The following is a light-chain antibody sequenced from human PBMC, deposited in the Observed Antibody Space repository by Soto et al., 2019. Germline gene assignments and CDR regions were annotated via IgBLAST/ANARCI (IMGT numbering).Light chain of an antibody. Sequence: SVLTQPPSASGTPGQRGTISCSGSSSNIGSDYVYWYQQFPGTDPKPLIYRNNQRPSGVPDRFSGSKSGTSASLAISGLRSEDEADYYCAAWDDSLSGYVFGTGTKVTV. CDR2: RNN. V-gene: IGLV1-47*01. CDR1: SSNIGSDY. CDR3: AAWDDSLSGYV. J-gene: IGLJ1*01.